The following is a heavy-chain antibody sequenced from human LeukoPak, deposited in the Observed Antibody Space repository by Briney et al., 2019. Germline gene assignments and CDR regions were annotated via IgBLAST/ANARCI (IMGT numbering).Heavy chain of an antibody. Sequence: ASVKVSCKAAGYTFTSYGISWVRQAPGQGLEWMGWISAYNGSTNYAQKLQGRVTMTTDTSTSTAYMELRSLRSDDTAVYYCARDPSNMVRGVIGPTFLDYWGQGTLVTVSS. J-gene: IGHJ4*02. CDR1: GYTFTSYG. D-gene: IGHD3-10*01. CDR2: ISAYNGST. CDR3: ARDPSNMVRGVIGPTFLDY. V-gene: IGHV1-18*01.